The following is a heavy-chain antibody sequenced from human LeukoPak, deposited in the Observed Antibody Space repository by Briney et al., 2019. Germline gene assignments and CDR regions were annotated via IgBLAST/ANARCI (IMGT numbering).Heavy chain of an antibody. D-gene: IGHD1-14*01. CDR3: ARWTITYLDY. V-gene: IGHV1-46*01. CDR2: SNPSGGSS. J-gene: IGHJ4*02. Sequence: GASVKVSCKASGYTFTNYALNWVRQAPGQGLEWMGISNPSGGSSNYAQKFQGRVTMTRDTSTSTVYMELSSLRSEDTAVYYCARWTITYLDYWGQGTLVTVSS. CDR1: GYTFTNYA.